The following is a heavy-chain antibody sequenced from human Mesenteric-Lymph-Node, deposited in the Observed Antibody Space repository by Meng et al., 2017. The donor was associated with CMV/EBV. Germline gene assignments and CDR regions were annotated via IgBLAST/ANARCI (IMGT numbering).Heavy chain of an antibody. Sequence: ASVKVSCKASGYTFTSYGISWVRQAPGQGLEWMGWISAYNGNTNYAQKLQGRVTMTTDTSTSTAYMELRSLRSDDTAVYYCAREREVSGSSSSGMDVWGQGTTVTVSS. CDR1: GYTFTSYG. CDR2: ISAYNGNT. D-gene: IGHD6-6*01. V-gene: IGHV1-18*01. CDR3: AREREVSGSSSSGMDV. J-gene: IGHJ6*02.